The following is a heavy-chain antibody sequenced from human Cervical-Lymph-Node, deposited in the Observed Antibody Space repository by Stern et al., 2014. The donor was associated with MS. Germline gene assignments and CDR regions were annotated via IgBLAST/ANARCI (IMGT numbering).Heavy chain of an antibody. Sequence: QVQLGQSGAEVKKPGSSVKVSCKASGGTFSSYAISWVRQAPGQGLEWMGGIIPIFGTANYAQKFQGGVTITADESTSTAYMELSSLRSEDTAVYYCARSELYSGYDRNWFDPWGQGTLVTVSS. CDR3: ARSELYSGYDRNWFDP. D-gene: IGHD5-12*01. CDR2: IIPIFGTA. J-gene: IGHJ5*02. CDR1: GGTFSSYA. V-gene: IGHV1-69*01.